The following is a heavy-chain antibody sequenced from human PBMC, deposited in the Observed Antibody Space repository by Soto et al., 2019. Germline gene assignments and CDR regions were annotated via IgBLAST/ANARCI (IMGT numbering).Heavy chain of an antibody. J-gene: IGHJ4*02. V-gene: IGHV3-30*18. CDR2: ISYDGTDK. CDR3: AKGFDGNYLHY. Sequence: QVQLLESGGGVDQPGRSLRLSCAASGFTFSNYGLHWVRQAPGKGLEWVALISYDGTDKYYADSVKGRITISRDNSKNAIYLQMNILRTEDTAVYYCAKGFDGNYLHYWRQGTLVTVSS. CDR1: GFTFSNYG.